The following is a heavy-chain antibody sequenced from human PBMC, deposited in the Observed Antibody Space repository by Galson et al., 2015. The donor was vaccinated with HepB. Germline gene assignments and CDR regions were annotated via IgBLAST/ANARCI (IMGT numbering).Heavy chain of an antibody. CDR1: GYTFPSYG. J-gene: IGHJ4*02. CDR3: ARASYGYCSGGSCYPDY. V-gene: IGHV1-18*04. CDR2: VSAYTGNT. D-gene: IGHD2-15*01. Sequence: SVKVSCKASGYTFPSYGISWVRQAPGQGLEWMGWVSAYTGNTNYAQKLQGRVTMTTDTSTNTAYMEMRSLRSEDTAVYYCARASYGYCSGGSCYPDYWGQGTLVTVSS.